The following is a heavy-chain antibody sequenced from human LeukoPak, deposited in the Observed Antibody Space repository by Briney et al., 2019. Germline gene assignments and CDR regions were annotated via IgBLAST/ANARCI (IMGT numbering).Heavy chain of an antibody. CDR3: ARGTPAIFGVVIGFDP. D-gene: IGHD3-3*01. V-gene: IGHV4-31*03. CDR2: IYYSGST. J-gene: IGHJ5*02. CDR1: GGSISSGGYY. Sequence: SQTLSLTCTVSGGSISSGGYYWSWIRQHPGKGLEWIGYIYYSGSTYYNPSLKSRVTISVDTSKNQFSLKLSSVTAADTAVYYRARGTPAIFGVVIGFDPWGQGTLVTVSS.